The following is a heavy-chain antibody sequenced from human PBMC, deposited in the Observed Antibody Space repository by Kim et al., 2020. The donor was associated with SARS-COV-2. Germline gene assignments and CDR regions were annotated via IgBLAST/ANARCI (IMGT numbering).Heavy chain of an antibody. CDR3: AREVTYDRKPRGPGWFDP. Sequence: ASVKVSCKASGYTFTSYYMHWVRQAPGQGLEWMGIINPSGGSTSYAQKFQDRVTMTRDTSTSTVYMELSSLRSEDTAVYYCAREVTYDRKPRGPGWFDPWGQGTLVTVSS. CDR2: INPSGGST. J-gene: IGHJ5*02. D-gene: IGHD3-22*01. CDR1: GYTFTSYY. V-gene: IGHV1-46*01.